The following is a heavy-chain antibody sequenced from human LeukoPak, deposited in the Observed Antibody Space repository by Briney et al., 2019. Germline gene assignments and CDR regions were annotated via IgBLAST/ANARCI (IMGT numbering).Heavy chain of an antibody. CDR3: ASALTTVTPHFHC. CDR2: IDTDGSSA. J-gene: IGHJ4*02. Sequence: GGSLRLSCAASGFTFSNAWMSCVRQPPGKGLVWVSRIDTDGSSATYADSVKGRFTISRDNAKNTVYLQMNSLRVEDTGVYYCASALTTVTPHFHCWGQGTLVTVSS. D-gene: IGHD4-17*01. V-gene: IGHV3-74*01. CDR1: GFTFSNAW.